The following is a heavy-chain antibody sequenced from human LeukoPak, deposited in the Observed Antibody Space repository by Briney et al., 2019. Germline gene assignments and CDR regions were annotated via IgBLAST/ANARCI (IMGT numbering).Heavy chain of an antibody. CDR3: ATHSDSGSSTY. D-gene: IGHD3-10*01. CDR1: GFTFSSYW. V-gene: IGHV3-7*01. CDR2: IKQDGSEK. J-gene: IGHJ4*02. Sequence: GGSLGLSCAASGFTFSSYWMSWVRQAPGKGLEWVANIKQDGSEKYYADSVKGRFTTSRDNSKNTLYLQMNSLRAEDTAVYYCATHSDSGSSTYWGQGTLVTVSS.